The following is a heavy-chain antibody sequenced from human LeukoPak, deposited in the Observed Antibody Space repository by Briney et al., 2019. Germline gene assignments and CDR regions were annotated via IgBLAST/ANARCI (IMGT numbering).Heavy chain of an antibody. Sequence: SETLSLTCTVSGGSVSSGSYYWSWIRQPPGKGLEWTGYIYYSGSTNYNPSLKSRVTMSVDTSKNQFSLKLSSVTAADTAVYYCASSYGSGTYHYFAYWGQGTLVTVSS. CDR3: ASSYGSGTYHYFAY. CDR2: IYYSGST. V-gene: IGHV4-61*01. D-gene: IGHD3-10*01. J-gene: IGHJ4*02. CDR1: GGSVSSGSYY.